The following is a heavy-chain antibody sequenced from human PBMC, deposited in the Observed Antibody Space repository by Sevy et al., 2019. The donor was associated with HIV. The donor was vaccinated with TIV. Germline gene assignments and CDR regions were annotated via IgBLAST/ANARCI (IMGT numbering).Heavy chain of an antibody. CDR3: ARAWRTTVVTYDY. J-gene: IGHJ4*02. CDR1: GFTFSSYW. Sequence: GGSLRLSCAASGFTFSSYWMHWVRQAPGKGLVWVSRINGDGSSTSYGDSVKGRFTISRDNAKNTLYLQMNSLRAEDTAVYYCARAWRTTVVTYDYWGQGTLVTVSS. D-gene: IGHD4-17*01. CDR2: INGDGSST. V-gene: IGHV3-74*01.